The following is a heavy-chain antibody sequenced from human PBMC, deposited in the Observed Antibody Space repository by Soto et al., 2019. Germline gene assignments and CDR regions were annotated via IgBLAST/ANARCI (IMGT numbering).Heavy chain of an antibody. CDR2: IYHSGST. CDR3: ARGPPHSH. V-gene: IGHV4-30-2*01. J-gene: IGHJ4*02. D-gene: IGHD2-21*01. CDR1: GCSISSGGYS. Sequence: QLQLQESGSGLVKPSQTLSLTCAVSGCSISSGGYSWSWIRQPPGKGLEWIGYIYHSGSTYYNPSLKSRVTISVDRSKNQFSLKVSSVTAADTAVYYCARGPPHSHWGQGTLVTVSS.